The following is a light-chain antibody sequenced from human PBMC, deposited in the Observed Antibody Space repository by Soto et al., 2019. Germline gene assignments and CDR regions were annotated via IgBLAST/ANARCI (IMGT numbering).Light chain of an antibody. CDR3: SSSAGTSSV. Sequence: QSALTQPPSASGSPGQSVTISFTVTSSDGGDYDHVFWYQQHPGKAPKLMIYEVTKRPSGVPDRFSGSKSGNTASLTVSGLQADDEADYYCSSSAGTSSVFGGGTKLTVL. J-gene: IGLJ2*01. CDR1: SSDGGDYDH. CDR2: EVT. V-gene: IGLV2-8*01.